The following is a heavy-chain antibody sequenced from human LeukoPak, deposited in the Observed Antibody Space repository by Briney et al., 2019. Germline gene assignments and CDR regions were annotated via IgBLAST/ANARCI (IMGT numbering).Heavy chain of an antibody. CDR1: GYTFTNFD. CDR2: MNPNNGNT. V-gene: IGHV1-8*03. J-gene: IGHJ4*02. CDR3: ARVGYSNSYDF. D-gene: IGHD5-18*01. Sequence: GASVKVSCKASGYTFTNFDINWVRQATGQGLEWMAWMNPNNGNTGNAQMFQGRVTITWDSSISTAYMELSSLRSEDTAVYYCARVGYSNSYDFWGQGTLVTVSS.